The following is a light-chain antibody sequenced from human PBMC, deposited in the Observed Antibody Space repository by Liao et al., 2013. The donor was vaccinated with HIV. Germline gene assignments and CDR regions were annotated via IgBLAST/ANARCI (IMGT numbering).Light chain of an antibody. CDR3: QAWDSSPYV. J-gene: IGLJ1*01. CDR2: QDA. CDR1: KLGDKY. V-gene: IGLV3-1*01. Sequence: SYELTQPPSVSVSPGQTASITCSGAKLGDKYACWYQQKPGQSPVLVIYQDAKRPSGIPERFSGSNSGNTATLTISGTQAVDEADYYCQAWDSSPYVFGTGTKVTVL.